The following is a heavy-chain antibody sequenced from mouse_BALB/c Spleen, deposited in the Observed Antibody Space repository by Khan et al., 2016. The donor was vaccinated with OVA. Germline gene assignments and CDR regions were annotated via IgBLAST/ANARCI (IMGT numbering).Heavy chain of an antibody. V-gene: IGHV3-2*02. J-gene: IGHJ2*01. Sequence: VQLKESGPGLVKPSQSLSLTCTVTGYSITSGYGWNWIRPFPGNKLEWMGYISYSGSTNYNPSLKSRISITRDTSKNQFFLQLNSVTTEDTATDYCARTASIKYWGQGTTLTVS. D-gene: IGHD1-2*01. CDR2: ISYSGST. CDR1: GYSITSGYG. CDR3: ARTASIKY.